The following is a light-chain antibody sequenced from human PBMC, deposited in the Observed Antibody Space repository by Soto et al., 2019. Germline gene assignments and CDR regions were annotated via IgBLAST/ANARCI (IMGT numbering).Light chain of an antibody. CDR3: QKYGALPPK. Sequence: IELAQAPPTLVFSAAKRAIISCKASQSVNSYITWYQQKRGQAPRLIIYDASTRATGIPARFSGSGSGTEFTLTISSLQSEDFAVYYCQKYGALPPKFGQGTKVDIK. CDR1: QSVNSY. V-gene: IGKV3-15*01. J-gene: IGKJ1*01. CDR2: DAS.